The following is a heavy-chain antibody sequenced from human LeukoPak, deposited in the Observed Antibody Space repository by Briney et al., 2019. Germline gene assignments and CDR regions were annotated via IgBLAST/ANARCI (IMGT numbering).Heavy chain of an antibody. Sequence: SETLSLTCAVYGGSFGGYYWSWIRQPPGKGLEWIGEINHSGSTNYNPSLKSRVTISVDTSKNQFSLKLSSVTAADTAVYYCARAPIAARPFDYWGQGTLVTVSS. CDR1: GGSFGGYY. V-gene: IGHV4-34*01. J-gene: IGHJ4*02. D-gene: IGHD6-6*01. CDR2: INHSGST. CDR3: ARAPIAARPFDY.